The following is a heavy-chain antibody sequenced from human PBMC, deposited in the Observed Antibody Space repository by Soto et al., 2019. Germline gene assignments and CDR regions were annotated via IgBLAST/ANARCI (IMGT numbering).Heavy chain of an antibody. D-gene: IGHD2-15*01. Sequence: PSETLSLTCAVYGGSFSGYYWSWIRQPPGKGLEWIGEINHSGSTNYNPPLKSRVTISVDTSKNQFSLKLSSVTAADTAVYYCASVCSGGSCNYWGQGTLVTVSS. J-gene: IGHJ4*02. V-gene: IGHV4-34*01. CDR3: ASVCSGGSCNY. CDR2: INHSGST. CDR1: GGSFSGYY.